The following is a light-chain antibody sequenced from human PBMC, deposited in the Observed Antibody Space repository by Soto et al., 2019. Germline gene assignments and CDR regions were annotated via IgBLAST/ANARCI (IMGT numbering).Light chain of an antibody. CDR3: QQSYSTLT. J-gene: IGKJ3*01. CDR1: QSISSY. Sequence: DIQMTQSPSSLSASVVDRVTITCRASQSISSYLNWYQQKPGKAPKLLIYAASSLQSGVPSRFSGSGSGTDFTLTISSLQPEDFATYYCQQSYSTLTFGPGTKSGYQT. CDR2: AAS. V-gene: IGKV1-39*01.